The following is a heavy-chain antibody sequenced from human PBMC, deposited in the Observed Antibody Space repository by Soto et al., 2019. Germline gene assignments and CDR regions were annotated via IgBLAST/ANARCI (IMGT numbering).Heavy chain of an antibody. V-gene: IGHV1-3*01. J-gene: IGHJ4*02. Sequence: GASGKVSCKASGCTFTSYAMHWVRQAPVQRLEWMGWINAGNGNTKYSQKFQGRVTITRDTSASTAYMELSSLRSEDTAVYYCARLRGAHSSRATPGVVFDYWGQGTLVTVSS. CDR3: ARLRGAHSSRATPGVVFDY. D-gene: IGHD6-19*01. CDR1: GCTFTSYA. CDR2: INAGNGNT.